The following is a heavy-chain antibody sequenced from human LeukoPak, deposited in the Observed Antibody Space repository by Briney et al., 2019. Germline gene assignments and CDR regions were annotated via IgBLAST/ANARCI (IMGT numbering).Heavy chain of an antibody. Sequence: GGSLRLSCAASGFTFSSNDMSWVRQAPGKGLEWFSVIYSGGSTYYADSVKGRFTISRDNSKNKLYLQMNSLRADDTAVYYCARDSPAYYYDSSGYAVPSVGMDVWGQGTTVTVSS. CDR2: IYSGGST. D-gene: IGHD3-22*01. CDR3: ARDSPAYYYDSSGYAVPSVGMDV. CDR1: GFTFSSND. J-gene: IGHJ6*02. V-gene: IGHV3-66*02.